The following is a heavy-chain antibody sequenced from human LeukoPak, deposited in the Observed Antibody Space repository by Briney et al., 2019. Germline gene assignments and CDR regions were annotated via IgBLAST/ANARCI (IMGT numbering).Heavy chain of an antibody. D-gene: IGHD2-21*02. CDR2: IYYSGST. CDR3: ARTPLTYYFDY. J-gene: IGHJ4*02. V-gene: IGHV4-31*11. CDR1: GGSFSGYY. Sequence: PSETLSLTCAVYGGSFSGYYWSWIRQHPGKGLEWIGYIYYSGSTYYNPSLKSRVTISVDTSKNQFSLKLSSVTAADTAVYYCARTPLTYYFDYWGQGTLVTVSS.